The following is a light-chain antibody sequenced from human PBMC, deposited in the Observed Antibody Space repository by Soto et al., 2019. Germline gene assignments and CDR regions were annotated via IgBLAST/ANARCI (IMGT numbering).Light chain of an antibody. Sequence: EIVMTQSPATLSVSPVERATLSCMASQSVSSNLAWYQQKPGQAPRLLIYGASTRATGIPARFSGSGSGTEFTLTISGLQSEDFAVYYCQHYNNWPPWTFGQGTKVDIK. CDR1: QSVSSN. V-gene: IGKV3-15*01. J-gene: IGKJ1*01. CDR3: QHYNNWPPWT. CDR2: GAS.